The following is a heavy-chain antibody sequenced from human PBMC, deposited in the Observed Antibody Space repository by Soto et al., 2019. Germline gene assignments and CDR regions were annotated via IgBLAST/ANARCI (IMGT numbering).Heavy chain of an antibody. CDR3: ARDFEGYCSSTSCYNWFDP. CDR1: GYTFTSCG. J-gene: IGHJ5*02. V-gene: IGHV1-18*01. D-gene: IGHD2-2*01. CDR2: ISAYNGNT. Sequence: GASVKVSCKASGYTFTSCGISWVREAPGQGLEWMGWISAYNGNTNYAQKLQGRVTMTTDTSTSTAYMELRSLRSDDTAVYYCARDFEGYCSSTSCYNWFDPWGQGTLVTVSS.